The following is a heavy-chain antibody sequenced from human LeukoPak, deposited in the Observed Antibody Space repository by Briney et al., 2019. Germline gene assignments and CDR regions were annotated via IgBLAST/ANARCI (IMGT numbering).Heavy chain of an antibody. CDR2: IRYDGSNK. V-gene: IGHV3-30*02. Sequence: PGGSLRLSCTASGFTFGDYAMSWVRQAPGKGLEWVAFIRYDGSNKYYADSVKGRFTISRDNSKNTLYLQMNSLRAEDTAVYYCAKEFRSYYDSSGYYCLGYWGQGTLVTVSS. CDR1: GFTFGDYA. J-gene: IGHJ4*02. D-gene: IGHD3-22*01. CDR3: AKEFRSYYDSSGYYCLGY.